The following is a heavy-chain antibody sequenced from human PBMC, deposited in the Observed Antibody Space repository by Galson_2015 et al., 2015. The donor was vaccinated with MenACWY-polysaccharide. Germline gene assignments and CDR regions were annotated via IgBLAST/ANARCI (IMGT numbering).Heavy chain of an antibody. CDR3: ARGGRAFSNRNWFDP. CDR1: GDSITSGGYF. V-gene: IGHV4-31*03. D-gene: IGHD3-16*01. J-gene: IGHJ5*02. CDR2: ISYDGGT. Sequence: TLSLTCTVSGDSITSGGYFWSWIRPHPGKGLEWIASISYDGGTYYNPSLKSRVTTSVDTPNNQFSLKLNSVTAADTAVYYCARGGRAFSNRNWFDPWGQGTLVTVSS.